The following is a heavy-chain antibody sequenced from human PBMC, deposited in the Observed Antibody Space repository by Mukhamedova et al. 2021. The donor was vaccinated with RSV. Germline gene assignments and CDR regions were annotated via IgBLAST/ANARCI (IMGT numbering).Heavy chain of an antibody. J-gene: IGHJ1*01. CDR1: GFTFSSYS. CDR2: IGSSSSTI. CDR3: ATDIGYFQH. Sequence: GFTFSSYSMNWVRQAPGKGLEWVSYIGSSSSTIYYADSVKGRFTISRDNAKNSLYLQMNSLRAEDTAVYYCATDIGYFQHWGQGTL. V-gene: IGHV3-48*04. D-gene: IGHD5-12*01.